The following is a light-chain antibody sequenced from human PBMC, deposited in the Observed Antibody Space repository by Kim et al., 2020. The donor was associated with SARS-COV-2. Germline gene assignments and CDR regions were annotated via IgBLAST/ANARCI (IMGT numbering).Light chain of an antibody. J-gene: IGKJ4*01. CDR3: QQYGTSPLS. CDR2: GAS. V-gene: IGKV3-20*01. CDR1: QTLCSSN. Sequence: SPGQTATVSCMTSQTLCSSNFAWYQQKPGHAPTLLIYGASTRATGIPDRFSGSGSETDFTLNSSRLDAEDFAMYYCQQYGTSPLSFGGGTKVDIK.